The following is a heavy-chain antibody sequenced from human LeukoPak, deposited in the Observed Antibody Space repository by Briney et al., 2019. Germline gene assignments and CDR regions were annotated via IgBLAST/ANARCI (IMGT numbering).Heavy chain of an antibody. J-gene: IGHJ4*02. CDR1: GFTFSNYW. CDR3: ARDDGFSCYSY. D-gene: IGHD3/OR15-3a*01. V-gene: IGHV3-7*01. Sequence: GGSLRLSCAASGFTFSNYWMTWIRQAPGKGLEWVANTNLDGSEKYYVDFVKGRFIISRDNAKNSLYLQMNSLTAEDTAIYYCARDDGFSCYSYWGQGTLVTVSS. CDR2: TNLDGSEK.